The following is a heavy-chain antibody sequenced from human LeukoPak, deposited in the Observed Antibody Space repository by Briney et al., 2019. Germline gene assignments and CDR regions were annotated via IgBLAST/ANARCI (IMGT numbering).Heavy chain of an antibody. CDR1: GFTFSSYS. CDR3: ARAASGSHVS. Sequence: PGGSLRLSCAAPGFTFSSYSMNWVRQAPRKGLEWVSSISSSSSYIYYADSVKGRFTISRDNAKNSLYLQMNSLRAEDTAVYYCARAASGSHVSWGQGTLVTVSS. J-gene: IGHJ4*02. CDR2: ISSSSSYI. V-gene: IGHV3-21*01. D-gene: IGHD1-26*01.